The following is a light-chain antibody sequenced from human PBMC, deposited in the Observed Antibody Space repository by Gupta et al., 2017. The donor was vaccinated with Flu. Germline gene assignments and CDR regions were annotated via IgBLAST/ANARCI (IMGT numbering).Light chain of an antibody. CDR3: QQYSDWLPST. V-gene: IGKV3-15*01. J-gene: IGKJ5*01. CDR1: QTVSSD. CDR2: GAS. Sequence: EIVMTQSPGTPSVSPGETATLSCRASQTVSSDLAWYQQKPGQGPRLLIYGASTRATGIPARFSGSGSGTEFTLTIGSLQSEDFAVYYCQQYSDWLPSTFGQGTRLEIK.